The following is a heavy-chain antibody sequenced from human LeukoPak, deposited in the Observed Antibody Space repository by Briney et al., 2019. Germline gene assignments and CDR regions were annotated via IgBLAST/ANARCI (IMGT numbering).Heavy chain of an antibody. CDR2: VYTSGST. J-gene: IGHJ3*02. CDR1: GGSISGYY. CDR3: ARLITGTTTAFDI. Sequence: SETLSLTCSVSGGSISGYYWTWIRQPAGKGLEWIGRVYTSGSTHYNPSLKTTLTMSVDTSKSQFSLKLSSVTAADTAVYYCARLITGTTTAFDIWGQGTMVTVSS. D-gene: IGHD1-7*01. V-gene: IGHV4-4*07.